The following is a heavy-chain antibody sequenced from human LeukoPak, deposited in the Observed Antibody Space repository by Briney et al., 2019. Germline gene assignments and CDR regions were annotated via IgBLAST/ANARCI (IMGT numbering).Heavy chain of an antibody. D-gene: IGHD3-22*01. V-gene: IGHV4-30-2*01. CDR2: IYHSGST. CDR1: GGPISSGGYS. J-gene: IGHJ4*02. Sequence: SETLSLTCAVSGGPISSGGYSWSWIRQPPGKGLEWIGYIYHSGSTYYNPSLKSRVTISVDRSKNQFSLKLSSVTAADTAVYYCARARDDSSGYNYWGQGTLVTVSS. CDR3: ARARDDSSGYNY.